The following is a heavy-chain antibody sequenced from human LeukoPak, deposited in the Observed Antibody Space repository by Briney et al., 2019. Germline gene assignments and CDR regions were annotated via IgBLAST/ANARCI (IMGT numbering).Heavy chain of an antibody. Sequence: GASVKVSCKASGYTFTSYHMHWVRQAPGQGLEWMGKINLSGGSTTYAQNFQGRVTMTRDTSTSTVYMELSSLRSEDTAVYYCARDYVDDIPMIKDYWGQGTLVTVSS. CDR2: INLSGGST. CDR1: GYTFTSYH. D-gene: IGHD2-8*01. CDR3: ARDYVDDIPMIKDY. V-gene: IGHV1-46*01. J-gene: IGHJ4*02.